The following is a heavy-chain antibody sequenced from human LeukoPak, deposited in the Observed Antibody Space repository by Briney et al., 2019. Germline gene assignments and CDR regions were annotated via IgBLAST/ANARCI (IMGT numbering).Heavy chain of an antibody. J-gene: IGHJ3*02. V-gene: IGHV3-23*01. Sequence: PGGSLRLSCAASGFTFSSYSMNWVRQAPGKGLEWVSAISGSGGSTYYADSVKGRSTISRDNSKNTLYLQMNSLRAEDTAVYYCAKSFFPGGSSFTFDIWGQGTLVTVSS. D-gene: IGHD3-10*01. CDR2: ISGSGGST. CDR1: GFTFSSYS. CDR3: AKSFFPGGSSFTFDI.